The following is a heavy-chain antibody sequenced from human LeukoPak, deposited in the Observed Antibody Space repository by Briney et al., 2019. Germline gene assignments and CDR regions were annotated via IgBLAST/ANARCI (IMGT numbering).Heavy chain of an antibody. Sequence: PSETLSLTCTVSGGSISSSSYYWGWIRQPPGKGLEWIGSIYYSGSTYYNPSLKSRVTISVDTSKNQFSLKLSSVTAADTAVYYCARDHSFLTAMVDYWGQGTLVTVSS. CDR1: GGSISSSSYY. CDR2: IYYSGST. D-gene: IGHD5-18*01. V-gene: IGHV4-39*07. J-gene: IGHJ4*02. CDR3: ARDHSFLTAMVDY.